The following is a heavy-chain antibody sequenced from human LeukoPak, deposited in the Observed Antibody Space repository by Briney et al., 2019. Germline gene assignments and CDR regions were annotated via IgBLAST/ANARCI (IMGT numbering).Heavy chain of an antibody. V-gene: IGHV1-18*01. CDR1: GYTFTSYG. CDR3: AREAVEYYYDSSGKYYFDY. D-gene: IGHD3-22*01. CDR2: ISAYNGNT. J-gene: IGHJ4*02. Sequence: ASVKVSCKVSGYTFTSYGISWVRQAPGQGLEWMGWISAYNGNTNYAQKLQGRVTMTTDTSTSTAYMELRSLRSDDTAVYYCAREAVEYYYDSSGKYYFDYWGQGTLVTVSS.